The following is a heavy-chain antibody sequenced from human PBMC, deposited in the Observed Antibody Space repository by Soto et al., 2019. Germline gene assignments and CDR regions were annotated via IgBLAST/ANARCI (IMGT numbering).Heavy chain of an antibody. Sequence: QVQLRESGPGLVKPSETLSLTCTVSGGSFSSGAFYWGWIRQPPGKGLEWIGSASYSGRTFYTPCLKSRATISVDSSKNLFSLRLSSVTAADTAVYYCARPLYTFPSSSSYFYMDVWGRGTTVTVSS. D-gene: IGHD2-15*01. CDR2: ASYSGRT. CDR3: ARPLYTFPSSSSYFYMDV. CDR1: GGSFSSGAFY. V-gene: IGHV4-39*01. J-gene: IGHJ6*03.